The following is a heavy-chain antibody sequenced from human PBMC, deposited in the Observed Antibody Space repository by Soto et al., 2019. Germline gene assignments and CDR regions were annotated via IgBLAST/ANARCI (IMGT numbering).Heavy chain of an antibody. V-gene: IGHV3-30*18. CDR3: AKDNPANYMADAFDI. CDR2: ISYDGSNK. D-gene: IGHD1-7*01. CDR1: GFTFSSYG. J-gene: IGHJ3*02. Sequence: GGSLRLSCAASGFTFSSYGMHWVRQAPGKGLEWVAVISYDGSNKYYADSVKGRFTISRDNSKNTLYLQMNSLRAEDTAVYYCAKDNPANYMADAFDIWGQGTMVTVSS.